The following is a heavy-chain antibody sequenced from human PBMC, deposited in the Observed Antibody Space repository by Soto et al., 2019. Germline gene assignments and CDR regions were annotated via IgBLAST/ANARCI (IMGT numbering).Heavy chain of an antibody. V-gene: IGHV4-30-4*01. D-gene: IGHD4-17*01. Sequence: SETLSLTCSVSGGSISSGDYYWSWIRQPPGKGLEWIGYIYYSGSTYYNPSLKSRVTISVDTSKNQFSLKLSSVTAADTAVYYCDRDKVGDYGDYYFDYWGQGTLVTVYS. CDR1: GGSISSGDYY. CDR2: IYYSGST. J-gene: IGHJ4*02. CDR3: DRDKVGDYGDYYFDY.